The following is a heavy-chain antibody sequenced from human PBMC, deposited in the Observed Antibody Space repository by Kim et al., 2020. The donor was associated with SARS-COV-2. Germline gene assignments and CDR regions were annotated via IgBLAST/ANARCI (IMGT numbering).Heavy chain of an antibody. J-gene: IGHJ3*02. D-gene: IGHD2-15*01. V-gene: IGHV3-23*01. CDR2: ISGSGGST. CDR3: WKDFYWDNSGAGALDM. Sequence: GGSLRLSCAVSGFTFSSFAMNWVRQAPGKGLEWVSGISGSGGSTYYADSVKGRFTFSRDNSKNTLYLQMNSLRAEDTAVYYCWKDFYWDNSGAGALDMW. CDR1: GFTFSSFA.